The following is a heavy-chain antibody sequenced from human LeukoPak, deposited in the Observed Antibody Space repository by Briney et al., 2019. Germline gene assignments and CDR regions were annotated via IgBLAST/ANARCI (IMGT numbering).Heavy chain of an antibody. J-gene: IGHJ4*02. CDR3: ARVGRPQVVWFGINYFDY. Sequence: GGSLRLSCAASGFTFSSYEMNWVRQAPGKGLEWVSYISSSGSTIYYADSVKGRFTISRDNAKNSLYLQMNSLRAEDTAVYYCARVGRPQVVWFGINYFDYWGQGTLVTVSS. D-gene: IGHD3-10*01. CDR2: ISSSGSTI. CDR1: GFTFSSYE. V-gene: IGHV3-48*03.